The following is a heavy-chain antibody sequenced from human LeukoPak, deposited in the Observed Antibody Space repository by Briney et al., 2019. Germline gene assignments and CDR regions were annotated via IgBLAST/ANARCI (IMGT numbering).Heavy chain of an antibody. CDR2: INPSGGST. J-gene: IGHJ6*03. D-gene: IGHD3-10*01. CDR1: GYTFTSYY. CDR3: ARDPHRVVVRGVPHYYYYMDV. V-gene: IGHV1-46*01. Sequence: ASVKVSCKASGYTFTSYYMHWVRQAPGQGLEWMGIINPSGGSTSYAQKFQGRVTMTRDTSTSTVYMELSSLRSEDTAVYYCARDPHRVVVRGVPHYYYYMDVWGKGTTVTISS.